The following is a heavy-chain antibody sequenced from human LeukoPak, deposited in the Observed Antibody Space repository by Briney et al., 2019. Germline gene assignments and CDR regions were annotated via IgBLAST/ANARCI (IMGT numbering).Heavy chain of an antibody. CDR3: ARGGGVLRYFDWLSIPYYFDY. J-gene: IGHJ4*02. D-gene: IGHD3-9*01. Sequence: WASVKVSCKASGYTFTSYYRHWVRQAPRQGLEWVGIINPSGGSTSYAQKFQGRVTMTRDTSTSTVYMELSSLRSEDTAVYYCARGGGVLRYFDWLSIPYYFDYWGQGTLVTVSS. V-gene: IGHV1-46*01. CDR1: GYTFTSYY. CDR2: INPSGGST.